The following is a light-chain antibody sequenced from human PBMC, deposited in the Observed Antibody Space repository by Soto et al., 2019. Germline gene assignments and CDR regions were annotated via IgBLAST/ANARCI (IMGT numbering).Light chain of an antibody. Sequence: DIQMTQSPSTLSASVGDRVTITCRASQSMNDWLAWYQQKPGKAPKVLIYDASSLQSGVPSRFSGSGSGTEFTLPIDSLQPDDVATYYCLRYNAFSQTFCQGTKVEI. V-gene: IGKV1-5*01. CDR3: LRYNAFSQT. J-gene: IGKJ1*01. CDR2: DAS. CDR1: QSMNDW.